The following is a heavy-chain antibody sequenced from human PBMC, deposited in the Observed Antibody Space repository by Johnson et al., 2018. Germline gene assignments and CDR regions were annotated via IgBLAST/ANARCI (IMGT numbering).Heavy chain of an antibody. CDR1: GFILSKYG. CDR2: ISTDGGIT. J-gene: IGHJ3*02. CDR3: TSDAFHM. Sequence: EVQLVETGGGSAQPGGSLRLSCVASGFILSKYGLNWVRQAPGKGLEHVSTISTDGGITGYANAVKGRFTISRDNSKNTLFLQMGGLRTEDTAVYYCTSDAFHMWGQGTMVTVSS. V-gene: IGHV3-64*01.